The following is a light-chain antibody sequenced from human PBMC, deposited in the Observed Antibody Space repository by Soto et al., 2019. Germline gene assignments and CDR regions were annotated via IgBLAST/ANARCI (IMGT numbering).Light chain of an antibody. CDR2: AAS. CDR3: QQSYSTPQIT. Sequence: DFQMTQSPSSLSASVGDTVTITCRASQDIGTFLNWYQQKPGKAPKLLIYAASNLLSGVSSRFSGSGSGTDFTLTISSLQPGDFATYYCQQSYSTPQITFGPGTKVDMK. V-gene: IGKV1-39*01. J-gene: IGKJ3*01. CDR1: QDIGTF.